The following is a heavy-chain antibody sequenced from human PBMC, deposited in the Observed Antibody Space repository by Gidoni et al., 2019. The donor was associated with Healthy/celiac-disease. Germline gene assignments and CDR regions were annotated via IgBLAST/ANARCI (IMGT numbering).Heavy chain of an antibody. D-gene: IGHD3-22*01. CDR3: ARGYYDSSGYYEAWYFDY. CDR1: GFTFSSYA. V-gene: IGHV3-30*04. Sequence: QVQLVESGGGVVQPGRSLRLSCAASGFTFSSYAMHWVRQAPGKGLEWVAVISYDGSNKYYADSVKGRFTISRDNSKNTLYLQMNSLRAEDTAVYYCARGYYDSSGYYEAWYFDYWGQGTLVTVSS. J-gene: IGHJ4*02. CDR2: ISYDGSNK.